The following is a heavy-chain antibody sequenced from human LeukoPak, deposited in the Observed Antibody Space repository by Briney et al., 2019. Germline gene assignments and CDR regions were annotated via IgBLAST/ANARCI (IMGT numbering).Heavy chain of an antibody. V-gene: IGHV3-30*18. CDR3: AKPQSVGGGFGELLYMPRSQGAFDI. CDR1: GFTFSSYG. CDR2: ISYDGSNK. Sequence: GGSLRLSCAASGFTFSSYGMHWVRQAPGKGLEWVAVISYDGSNKYYADSVKGRFTISRDNSKNTLYLQMDSLRAEDTAVYYCAKPQSVGGGFGELLYMPRSQGAFDIWGQGTMVTVSS. D-gene: IGHD3-10*01. J-gene: IGHJ3*02.